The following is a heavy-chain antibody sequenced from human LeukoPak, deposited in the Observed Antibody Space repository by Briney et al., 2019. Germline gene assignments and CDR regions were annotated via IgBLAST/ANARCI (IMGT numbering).Heavy chain of an antibody. J-gene: IGHJ6*02. Sequence: PGGSLRLSCAASGFAFSSYNMNWVRQAPGKGLEWISYIGSSGSPTHYADSVGGRFTISRDNAKNSLYLQMSSLRDEDTAVYFCARRPYSDTSGRLSDVGGQGTTVTVSS. D-gene: IGHD3-22*01. V-gene: IGHV3-48*02. CDR3: ARRPYSDTSGRLSDV. CDR1: GFAFSSYN. CDR2: IGSSGSPT.